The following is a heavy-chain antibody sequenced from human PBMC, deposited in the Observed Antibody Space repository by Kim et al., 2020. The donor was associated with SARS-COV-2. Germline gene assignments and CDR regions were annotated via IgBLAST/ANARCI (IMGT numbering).Heavy chain of an antibody. CDR1: GFTFSNSW. Sequence: GGSLSLSCTASGFTFSNSWLSWVRQAPGKGLEWVANIKGDGSLKYYVDSVKGRFTISRDNAKNSLYLQMNSLRADDTAIYYCATLGRSNSYSSWGQGTLV. V-gene: IGHV3-7*01. CDR3: ATLGRSNSYSS. J-gene: IGHJ5*02. CDR2: IKGDGSLK. D-gene: IGHD6-13*01.